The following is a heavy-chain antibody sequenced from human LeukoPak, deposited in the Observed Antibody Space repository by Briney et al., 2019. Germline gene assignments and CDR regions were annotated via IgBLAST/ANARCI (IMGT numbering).Heavy chain of an antibody. CDR2: ISYDGSNK. D-gene: IGHD1-26*01. J-gene: IGHJ3*02. CDR1: GFTFSSYA. Sequence: PGRSLRLSCAASGFTFSSYAMHWVRQAPGKGLEWVAVISYDGSNKYYADSVKGRFTISRDNSKNTLYLQMNSLSAEDTAVYYCARPPQGWELFYDAFDIWGQGTMVTVSS. CDR3: ARPPQGWELFYDAFDI. V-gene: IGHV3-30-3*01.